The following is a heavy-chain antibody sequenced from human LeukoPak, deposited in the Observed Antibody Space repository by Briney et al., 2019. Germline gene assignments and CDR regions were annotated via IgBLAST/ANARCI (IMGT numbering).Heavy chain of an antibody. J-gene: IGHJ4*02. Sequence: GESLQISCKGSGYSFTSYWIGWVRQMPGKGLEWMGIIYPGDSDTRYSPSFQGQVTISADKSISTAYLQWSSLKASDTAMYYCARLRYYDSSGYYYVLGYFDYWGQGTLVTVSS. D-gene: IGHD3-22*01. CDR1: GYSFTSYW. CDR2: IYPGDSDT. CDR3: ARLRYYDSSGYYYVLGYFDY. V-gene: IGHV5-51*01.